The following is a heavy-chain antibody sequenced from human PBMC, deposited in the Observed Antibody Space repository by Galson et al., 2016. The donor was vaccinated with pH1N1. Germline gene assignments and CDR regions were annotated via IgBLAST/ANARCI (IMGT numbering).Heavy chain of an antibody. CDR1: GDIFINYP. Sequence: SVKLSCKASGDIFINYPISWVRQAPGQGLEWMGGIMPIFDKPTYAQKFQGRVTITTDKSTSTTYMVLSSLRSEDTAVYYCARGGGTYYQTYWYFNLWGRGTLVTVSS. V-gene: IGHV1-69*05. J-gene: IGHJ2*01. D-gene: IGHD3-22*01. CDR2: IMPIFDKP. CDR3: ARGGGTYYQTYWYFNL.